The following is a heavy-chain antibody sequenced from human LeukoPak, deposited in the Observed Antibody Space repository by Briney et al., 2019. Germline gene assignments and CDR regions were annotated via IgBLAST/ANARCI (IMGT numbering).Heavy chain of an antibody. V-gene: IGHV3-11*01. Sequence: GGSLRLSCAASGFTFSDYYMSWIRRAPGKALEWVSYISSSGSTIYYADSVKGRFTISRDNAKNSLYLQMNSLRAEDTAVYYCAREGGYCSGGSCYQDYYYYYMDVWGKGTTVTVSS. CDR2: ISSSGSTI. CDR1: GFTFSDYY. D-gene: IGHD2-15*01. CDR3: AREGGYCSGGSCYQDYYYYYMDV. J-gene: IGHJ6*03.